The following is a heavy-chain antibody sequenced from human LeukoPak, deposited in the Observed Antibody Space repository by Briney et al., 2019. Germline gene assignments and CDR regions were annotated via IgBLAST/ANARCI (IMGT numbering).Heavy chain of an antibody. D-gene: IGHD2-2*01. CDR1: GDSVSSYY. J-gene: IGHJ4*02. CDR2: IYYSGGT. V-gene: IGHV4-59*02. CDR3: ARDYCTTTRCYPNYFDY. Sequence: PSETLSLTCTVSGDSVSSYYWNWIRQPPGKGLEWIGYIYYSGGTNYNPSLKSRVTISVDTSKNQFSLKLTSVTAADTAVYYCARDYCTTTRCYPNYFDYWGQGTLVTVSS.